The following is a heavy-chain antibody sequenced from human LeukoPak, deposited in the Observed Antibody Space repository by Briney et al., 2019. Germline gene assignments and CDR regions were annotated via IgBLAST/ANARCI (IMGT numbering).Heavy chain of an antibody. Sequence: GGSLRLSCAASEFTFSSYAMNWVRQAPGKGLGWVSSISGSGDSTYYADSVKGRFTISRDNSKNTLYLQMNSLRVEDTAVYHCAKRLCGSSGFDYWGQGTLVTVSS. CDR1: EFTFSSYA. CDR3: AKRLCGSSGFDY. V-gene: IGHV3-23*01. D-gene: IGHD3-22*01. J-gene: IGHJ4*02. CDR2: ISGSGDST.